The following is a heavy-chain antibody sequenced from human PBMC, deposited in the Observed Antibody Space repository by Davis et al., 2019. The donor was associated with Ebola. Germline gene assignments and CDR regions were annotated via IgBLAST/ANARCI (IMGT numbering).Heavy chain of an antibody. Sequence: ASVKVSCKASGYTFTGYYMHWVRQAPGQGLEWMGIINPSGGSTSYAQKFQGRVTMTRDTSTSTVYMELSSLRSEDTAVYYCARDPNGGKGVTPFDYWGQGTLVTVSS. D-gene: IGHD3-10*01. CDR2: INPSGGST. CDR1: GYTFTGYY. J-gene: IGHJ4*02. V-gene: IGHV1-46*01. CDR3: ARDPNGGKGVTPFDY.